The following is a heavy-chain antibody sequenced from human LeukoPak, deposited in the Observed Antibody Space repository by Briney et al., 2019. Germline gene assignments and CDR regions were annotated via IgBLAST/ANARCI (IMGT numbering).Heavy chain of an antibody. J-gene: IGHJ6*02. D-gene: IGHD1-7*01. CDR1: GFTFSSYA. V-gene: IGHV3-23*01. CDR2: ISGSGGST. Sequence: HPGGSLRLSCAASGFTFSSYAMSWVRQAPGKGLEWVSAISGSGGSTYYADSVKGRFTISRDNSKNTLYLQMNSLRAEDTAVYYCAKDGRKSLELRSIPSYYYYGMDVWGQGTTVTVSS. CDR3: AKDGRKSLELRSIPSYYYYGMDV.